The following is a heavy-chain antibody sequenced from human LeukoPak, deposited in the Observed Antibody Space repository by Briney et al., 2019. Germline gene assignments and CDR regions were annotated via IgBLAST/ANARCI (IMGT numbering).Heavy chain of an antibody. Sequence: SETLSLTCTVSGGSISSDDYYWSWIRQPPGKGLEWIGYIYYSGSTHYNPSLKSRITISVDTSKNEFSLKLTSVTAADTAVYYCASANYYGFNYFDYWGQGALVTVSS. CDR1: GGSISSDDYY. J-gene: IGHJ4*02. D-gene: IGHD3-10*01. V-gene: IGHV4-30-4*01. CDR2: IYYSGST. CDR3: ASANYYGFNYFDY.